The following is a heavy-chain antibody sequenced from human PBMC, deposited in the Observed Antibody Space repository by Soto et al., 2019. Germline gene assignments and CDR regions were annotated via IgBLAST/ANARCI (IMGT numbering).Heavy chain of an antibody. D-gene: IGHD4-4*01. Sequence: GGSLRLSCAASGFTFSSYSMNWVRQAPGKGLEWVSSISGSSQTIHYRDSVKGRFTISRDNFRNTLYLQVNSLRADDTAVYFCAKSRGDSWTTYFFDYWGQGALVTVSS. V-gene: IGHV3-21*04. CDR3: AKSRGDSWTTYFFDY. CDR2: ISGSSQTI. CDR1: GFTFSSYS. J-gene: IGHJ4*02.